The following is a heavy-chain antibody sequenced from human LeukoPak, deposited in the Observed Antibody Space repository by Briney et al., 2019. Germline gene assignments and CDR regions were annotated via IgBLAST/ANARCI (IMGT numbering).Heavy chain of an antibody. CDR2: IYTSGST. CDR1: GGSISSGSYY. D-gene: IGHD1/OR15-1a*01. CDR3: ARDNWNTGGYFDY. V-gene: IGHV4-61*02. J-gene: IGHJ4*02. Sequence: SETLSLTCTVSGGSISSGSYYWSWIRQPAGKGLEWIGRIYTSGSTNYNPSLKSRVTISVDTSKNQFSLKLSSVTAADTAVYYCARDNWNTGGYFDYWGQGTLVTVSS.